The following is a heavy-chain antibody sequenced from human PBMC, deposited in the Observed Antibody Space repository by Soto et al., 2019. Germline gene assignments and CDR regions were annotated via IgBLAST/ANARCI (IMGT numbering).Heavy chain of an antibody. CDR3: ARGRNWNRYGMDV. CDR2: IYYSGST. CDR1: GGSISSSSYY. J-gene: IGHJ6*02. D-gene: IGHD1-1*01. V-gene: IGHV4-39*01. Sequence: SETLSLTCTVSGGSISSSSYYWGWIRQPPGKGLEWIGSIYYSGSTYYNPSLKSRVTISVDTSKNQFSLKLSSVTAADTAVYYCARGRNWNRYGMDVWGQGTTVTVSS.